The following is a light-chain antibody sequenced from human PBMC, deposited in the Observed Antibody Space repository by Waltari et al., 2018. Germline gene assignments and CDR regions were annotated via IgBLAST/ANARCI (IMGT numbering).Light chain of an antibody. V-gene: IGLV2-14*01. J-gene: IGLJ3*02. CDR3: SSYTSSNTWV. Sequence: QSALTQPASVSGSPGQSITISCTGTSSDVGGYNYVSWYQQHPGKAPKLMIYDVSERPSGVSNHFSGSKSGNTASLTISGLQAEDEADYDCSSYTSSNTWVFGGGTKLTVL. CDR1: SSDVGGYNY. CDR2: DVS.